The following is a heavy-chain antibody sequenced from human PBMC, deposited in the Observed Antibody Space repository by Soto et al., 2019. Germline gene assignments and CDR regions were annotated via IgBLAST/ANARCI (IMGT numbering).Heavy chain of an antibody. Sequence: EVKLLESGGGWVQPGGSRRLSGAASGFTFSTYSMSWVRQAPGKGLEWVSHITASRGATYYADSVKARFTISRDSSRNTLYLQMNSLRVEDTALYYCAKCIQVNWNYDAFHIWGQGTMVTVAS. D-gene: IGHD1-7*01. V-gene: IGHV3-23*01. CDR3: AKCIQVNWNYDAFHI. CDR2: ITASRGAT. J-gene: IGHJ3*02. CDR1: GFTFSTYS.